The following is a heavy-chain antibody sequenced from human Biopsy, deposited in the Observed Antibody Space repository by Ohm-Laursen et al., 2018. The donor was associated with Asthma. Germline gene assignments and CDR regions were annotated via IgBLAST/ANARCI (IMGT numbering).Heavy chain of an antibody. CDR3: ARGYSGSDRIVYYYSGLEV. Sequence: SSVKISCKASGDSFSNYAISWVRQAPGQGLEWMGGLIPVLGTPDHAQMFEGRVTITADESTSTAYMEPSSLSSEDTAVYYCARGYSGSDRIVYYYSGLEVWGQGTTVTVSS. CDR2: LIPVLGTP. D-gene: IGHD5-12*01. V-gene: IGHV1-69*01. J-gene: IGHJ6*02. CDR1: GDSFSNYA.